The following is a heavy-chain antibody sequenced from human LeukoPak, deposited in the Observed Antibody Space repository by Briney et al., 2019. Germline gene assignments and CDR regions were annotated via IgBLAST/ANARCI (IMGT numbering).Heavy chain of an antibody. CDR3: ASDAEYCSGGSCYRGNFDY. CDR2: ISSSGSTI. CDR1: GFTFSSYE. D-gene: IGHD2-15*01. Sequence: GGSLRLSCAASGFTFSSYEMNWVRQAPGKGLEWVSYISSSGSTIYYADSVKGRFTISRDNAKNSLYLQMNSLRAEDTAVYYCASDAEYCSGGSCYRGNFDYWGQGTLVTVSS. V-gene: IGHV3-48*03. J-gene: IGHJ4*02.